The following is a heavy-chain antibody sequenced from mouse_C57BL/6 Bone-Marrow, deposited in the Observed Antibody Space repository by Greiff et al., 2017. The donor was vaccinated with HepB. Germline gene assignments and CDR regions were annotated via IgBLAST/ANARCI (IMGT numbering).Heavy chain of an antibody. J-gene: IGHJ2*01. V-gene: IGHV5-9*01. CDR1: GFTFSSYT. Sequence: EVMLVESGGGLVKPGGSLKLSCAASGFTFSSYTMSWVRQTPEKRLEWVATISGGGGNTYYPDSVKGRFTISRDNAKNTLYLQMSGLRSEDTALYYCARHFGGYGFDYWGQGTTLTVSS. CDR3: ARHFGGYGFDY. D-gene: IGHD2-2*01. CDR2: ISGGGGNT.